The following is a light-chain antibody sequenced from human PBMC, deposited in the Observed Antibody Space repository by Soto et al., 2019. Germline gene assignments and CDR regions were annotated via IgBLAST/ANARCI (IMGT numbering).Light chain of an antibody. CDR2: AAS. CDR3: QQSYSTPLT. V-gene: IGKV1-39*01. CDR1: QSISSY. Sequence: DSQRTQSPSSLSASVGDRVTITCRASQSISSYLNWYQQKPGKAPKLLIYAASSLQGGVPSRFSGSGSGTDFTLTISSLQPEDFATYYCQQSYSTPLTFGGGTKVDIK. J-gene: IGKJ4*01.